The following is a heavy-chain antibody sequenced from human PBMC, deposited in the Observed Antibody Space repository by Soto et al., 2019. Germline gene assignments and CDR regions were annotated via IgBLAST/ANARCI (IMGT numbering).Heavy chain of an antibody. Sequence: QVQLVESGGGVVQPGRSLRLSCAASGFTFNTLAMHWVRQAPGKGLEWVALIWYDVSNKYYADSVKGRFTISRDNSQNTVYLQMNSLGADDTAIYYCAREVDYGDYPWGIDYWGQGTLVTVSS. J-gene: IGHJ4*02. D-gene: IGHD4-17*01. CDR2: IWYDVSNK. CDR1: GFTFNTLA. V-gene: IGHV3-33*01. CDR3: AREVDYGDYPWGIDY.